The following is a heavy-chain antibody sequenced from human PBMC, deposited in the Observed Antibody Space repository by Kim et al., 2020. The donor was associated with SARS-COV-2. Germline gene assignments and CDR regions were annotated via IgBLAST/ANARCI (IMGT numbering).Heavy chain of an antibody. CDR2: VYHSGST. D-gene: IGHD3-22*01. Sequence: SETLSLTCTVSGGSISSSFNYWGWIRQPPGKGLEWIGSVYHSGSTDDSPSLKSRVTVSVDTSKNALYLKGTSVTAADTAVYFCARLPHDSSGYVDSWGPGILVTVSS. J-gene: IGHJ4*02. CDR1: GGSISSSFNY. CDR3: ARLPHDSSGYVDS. V-gene: IGHV4-39*01.